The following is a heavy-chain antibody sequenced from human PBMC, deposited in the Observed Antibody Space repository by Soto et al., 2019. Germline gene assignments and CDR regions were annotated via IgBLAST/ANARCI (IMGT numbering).Heavy chain of an antibody. J-gene: IGHJ4*02. D-gene: IGHD3-16*01. CDR3: ARDYVLGTYWGPCDW. CDR1: GFTFDDYG. CDR2: INWNGGSK. V-gene: IGHV3-20*04. Sequence: EVQLVESGGGVVRPGGSLRLSCAASGFTFDDYGMSWVRQAPGKGLEGFSGINWNGGSKGYDDAVKGRFTISRDNAKNSLYLTRNSVRAEDTALYCCARDYVLGTYWGPCDWWSQGTLVTVSP.